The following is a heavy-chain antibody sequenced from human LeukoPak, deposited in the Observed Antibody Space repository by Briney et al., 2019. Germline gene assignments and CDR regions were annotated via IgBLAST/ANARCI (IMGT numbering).Heavy chain of an antibody. V-gene: IGHV3-9*01. CDR3: AKDRTNYYDSSGYYFPDAFDI. J-gene: IGHJ3*02. Sequence: GGSLRLSCAASGFTFDDYAMHWVRQAPGKGLEWVSGISWNSGSIGYADSVKGRFTISRDNAKNSLYLQMNSLRAEDTALYYCAKDRTNYYDSSGYYFPDAFDIWGQGTMVTVSS. CDR1: GFTFDDYA. CDR2: ISWNSGSI. D-gene: IGHD3-22*01.